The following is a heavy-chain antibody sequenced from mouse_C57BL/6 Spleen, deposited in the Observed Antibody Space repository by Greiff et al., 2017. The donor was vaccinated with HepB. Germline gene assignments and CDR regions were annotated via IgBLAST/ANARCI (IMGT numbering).Heavy chain of an antibody. CDR2: IYPGDGET. CDR1: GYAFSSSW. CDR3: AKIVYSKGAMDY. V-gene: IGHV1-82*01. Sequence: VQGVESGPELVKPGASVKISCKASGYAFSSSWMNWVKQRPGKGLEWIGRIYPGDGETNYKGKFKGKATMTADKSSSTAYMQLSSLTSEDSAVYFWAKIVYSKGAMDYWGQGTSVTVSS. J-gene: IGHJ4*01. D-gene: IGHD2-5*01.